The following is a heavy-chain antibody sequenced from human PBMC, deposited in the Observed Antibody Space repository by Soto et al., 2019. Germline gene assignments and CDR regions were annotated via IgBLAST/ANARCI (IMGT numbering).Heavy chain of an antibody. Sequence: EVQVVESGGGLVKPGGSLRLSCAASGFTFSSYTMNWVRQAPGKGLEWVSSISSSSSYIYYADSVKGRFAISRDNAKNSLYLQVNSLRDEDTAVYYCARDGVDAGLYFDSWGQGTLVTVSS. J-gene: IGHJ4*02. D-gene: IGHD2-15*01. CDR1: GFTFSSYT. CDR2: ISSSSSYI. V-gene: IGHV3-21*06. CDR3: ARDGVDAGLYFDS.